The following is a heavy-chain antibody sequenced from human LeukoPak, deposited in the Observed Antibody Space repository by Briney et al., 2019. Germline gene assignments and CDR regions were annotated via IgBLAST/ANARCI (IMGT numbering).Heavy chain of an antibody. CDR2: IKSKTDGGTT. D-gene: IGHD2-21*02. CDR3: TTVRGEVVTCFDY. V-gene: IGHV3-15*01. J-gene: IGHJ4*02. CDR1: GFTFSNAW. Sequence: GGSLRLSCAASGFTFSNAWMSWVRQAPGKGLEWVGRIKSKTDGGTTDYAAPVKGRFTISRDDSKNTLYLQMNSLKTEDTAVYFCTTVRGEVVTCFDYCGQGTLVTVSS.